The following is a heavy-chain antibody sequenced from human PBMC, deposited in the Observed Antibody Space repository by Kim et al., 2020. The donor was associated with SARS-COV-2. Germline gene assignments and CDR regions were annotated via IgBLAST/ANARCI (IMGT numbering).Heavy chain of an antibody. Sequence: GGSLRLSCDASGFTFSSYAMSWVRQAPGKGLEWVSTITGSGGSTYYADSVKGRFTISRDNSKKTLFLQMNGLRAEDTAIYYCAKESGGTARPSDYWGQGTLVTVSS. V-gene: IGHV3-23*01. D-gene: IGHD6-6*01. CDR1: GFTFSSYA. J-gene: IGHJ4*02. CDR2: ITGSGGST. CDR3: AKESGGTARPSDY.